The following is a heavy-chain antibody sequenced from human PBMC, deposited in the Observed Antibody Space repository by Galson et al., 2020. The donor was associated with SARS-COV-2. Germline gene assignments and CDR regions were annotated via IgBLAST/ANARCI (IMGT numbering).Heavy chain of an antibody. Sequence: GGSLRLSCSASGFTFSSYAMHWVRQAPGKGLEYVSAISSNGGSTYYADSVKGRFTISRDNSKNTLYLQMSSLRAEDTAVYYCVKDRGYSYGSAGYYMDVWGKGTTVTVSS. V-gene: IGHV3-64D*06. D-gene: IGHD5-18*01. J-gene: IGHJ6*03. CDR2: ISSNGGST. CDR3: VKDRGYSYGSAGYYMDV. CDR1: GFTFSSYA.